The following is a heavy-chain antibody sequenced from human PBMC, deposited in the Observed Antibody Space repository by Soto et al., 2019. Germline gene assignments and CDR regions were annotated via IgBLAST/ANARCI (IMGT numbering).Heavy chain of an antibody. V-gene: IGHV3-21*01. CDR2: ITNRGTHT. J-gene: IGHJ5*01. Sequence: EVQLVESGGGLVKPGESLRLSCAASGFSFSLYTMNWVRQAPGKGLQWVSSITNRGTHTYSADSVKGRFTISRDNDKNSLYLQMNNLRAEDTAIYFCARAHEVAWFDSWGLGTLVTVTS. D-gene: IGHD2-15*01. CDR3: ARAHEVAWFDS. CDR1: GFSFSLYT.